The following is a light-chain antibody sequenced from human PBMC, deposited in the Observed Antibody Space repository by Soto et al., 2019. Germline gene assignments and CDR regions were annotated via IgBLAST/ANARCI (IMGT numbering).Light chain of an antibody. Sequence: DIQMTQSPSSLSASVGDRVTITCRTSQTISDYLNWYQHKPGKAPKLLISAASSLQSGVPSRFSGSVSGTDFTLTISILQAEDFATYYCQQSYSTLTFGPGTKVDIK. CDR1: QTISDY. CDR3: QQSYSTLT. CDR2: AAS. J-gene: IGKJ3*01. V-gene: IGKV1-39*01.